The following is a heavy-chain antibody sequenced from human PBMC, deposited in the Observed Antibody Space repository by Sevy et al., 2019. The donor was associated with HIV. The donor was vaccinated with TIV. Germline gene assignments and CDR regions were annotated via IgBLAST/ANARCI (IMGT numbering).Heavy chain of an antibody. J-gene: IGHJ5*02. CDR1: GGSISSYY. CDR3: VRVGPIVGATDWWFDP. Sequence: SETLSLTCTVSGGSISSYYRSWIRQPPGKGLEWIGYIYYSGSTNYNPSLKSRVTISVDTSKNQFSLKLSSVTAADTAVYYCVRVGPIVGATDWWFDPWGQGTLVTVSS. D-gene: IGHD1-26*01. CDR2: IYYSGST. V-gene: IGHV4-59*01.